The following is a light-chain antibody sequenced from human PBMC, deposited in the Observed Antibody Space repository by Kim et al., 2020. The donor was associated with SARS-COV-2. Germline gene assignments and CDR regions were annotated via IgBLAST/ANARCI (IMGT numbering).Light chain of an antibody. Sequence: ELTQPPSASGTPGQRVTISCSGSSSNIGSNTVNWYQQLPGTAPKLLIYSNNQRPSGVPDRFSGSKSGTSASLAISGLQSEDEADYYCAAWDDSLNVWVFGGGTQLTVL. CDR1: SSNIGSNT. CDR2: SNN. CDR3: AAWDDSLNVWV. J-gene: IGLJ3*02. V-gene: IGLV1-44*01.